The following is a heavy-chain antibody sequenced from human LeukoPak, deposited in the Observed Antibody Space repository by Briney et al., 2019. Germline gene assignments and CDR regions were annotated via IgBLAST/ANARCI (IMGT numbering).Heavy chain of an antibody. CDR2: INTDGTVT. CDR1: GFTFSKYW. V-gene: IGHV3-74*01. Sequence: GGSLRPSSAASGFTFSKYWMLWVRQAPGKGLESVSRINTDGTVTTYADSVKGRFTVSRDNADNTMFLQMNSVRDEDTAVYYCATKQWLTPPPDSWGQGTPVTVSS. J-gene: IGHJ4*02. D-gene: IGHD6-19*01. CDR3: ATKQWLTPPPDS.